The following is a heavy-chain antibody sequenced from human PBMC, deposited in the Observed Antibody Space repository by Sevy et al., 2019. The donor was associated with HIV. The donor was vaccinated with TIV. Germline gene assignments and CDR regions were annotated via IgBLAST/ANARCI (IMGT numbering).Heavy chain of an antibody. D-gene: IGHD2-8*01. Sequence: GGCLRLSCTASGFTFSSYDMNWVRQAPGKGLEWVSKISSSGSSIYYADSVKGRFTISRDNAKNSPNLQMNSLRAEDTAVYYCTRNGGAFDNGFDPWGQGTLVTVSS. CDR3: TRNGGAFDNGFDP. CDR2: ISSSGSSI. CDR1: GFTFSSYD. V-gene: IGHV3-48*03. J-gene: IGHJ5*02.